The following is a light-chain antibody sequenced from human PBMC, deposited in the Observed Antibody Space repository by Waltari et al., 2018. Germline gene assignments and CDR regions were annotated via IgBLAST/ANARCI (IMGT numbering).Light chain of an antibody. CDR3: QQYFSSPWT. CDR1: QSVLFSSNNKNY. Sequence: DVVMIQSPDSLAVSLGERATINCTSSQSVLFSSNNKNYLGLYQQKPGPPPKLLIYWASTRNSWVPGRFRGSGSGTEFTLTISSLQAEDVAVYYCQQYFSSPWTFGQGTKVEIK. CDR2: WAS. V-gene: IGKV4-1*01. J-gene: IGKJ1*01.